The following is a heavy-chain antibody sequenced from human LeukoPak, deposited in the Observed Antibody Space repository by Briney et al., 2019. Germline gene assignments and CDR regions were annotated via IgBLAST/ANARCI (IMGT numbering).Heavy chain of an antibody. CDR2: IGDSGGRT. CDR1: GFTFSSYA. J-gene: IGHJ6*03. Sequence: EGSLRLSCAASGFTFSSYAMGWVRQAPGKGLQWVSSIGDSGGRTYHADSVKGRFTIFRDNSQNTLFLQMNSLRAEDTAVYYCARGESTSSWYPDYYYYMDVWGKGTTVTVSS. V-gene: IGHV3-23*01. CDR3: ARGESTSSWYPDYYYYMDV. D-gene: IGHD6-13*01.